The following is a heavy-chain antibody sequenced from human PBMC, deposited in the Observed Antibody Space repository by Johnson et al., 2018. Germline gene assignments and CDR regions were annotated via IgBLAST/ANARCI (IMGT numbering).Heavy chain of an antibody. CDR1: GFTFSSYW. D-gene: IGHD4-17*01. CDR2: IKQDGSEK. CDR3: ARSDYGDYEYFQH. J-gene: IGHJ1*01. Sequence: VQLVQSGGGLVQPGGSLRLSCAASGFTFSSYWMSWVRQAPGKGLEWVANIKQDGSEKYYVDSVKGRFTISRDNAKNSLYLQMNSLRAEDTAVYYCARSDYGDYEYFQHWGQGTLVTVSS. V-gene: IGHV3-7*01.